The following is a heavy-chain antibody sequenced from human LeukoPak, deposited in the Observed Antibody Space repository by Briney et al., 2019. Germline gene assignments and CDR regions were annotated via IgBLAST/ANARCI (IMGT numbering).Heavy chain of an antibody. CDR3: ARSSGWSLNWFDP. D-gene: IGHD6-19*01. CDR1: GGTFSRYT. Sequence: SVKVSCKASGGTFSRYTISWVRQAPGQGLEWMGRIIPILGIANYAQKFQGRVTITADKSTSTAYMELSSLRSEDTAVYYCARSSGWSLNWFDPWAQGTLVTVSS. CDR2: IIPILGIA. V-gene: IGHV1-69*02. J-gene: IGHJ5*02.